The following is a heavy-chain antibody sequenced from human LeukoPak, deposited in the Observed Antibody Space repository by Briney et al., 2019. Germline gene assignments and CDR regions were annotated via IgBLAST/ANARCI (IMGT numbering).Heavy chain of an antibody. V-gene: IGHV3-43*02. J-gene: IGHJ4*02. D-gene: IGHD2-21*01. CDR2: ISGDGGST. Sequence: GGSLRLSCAASGFTFDDYAMHWVRQAPGKGLEWVSLISGDGGSTYYADSVKGRFTIPRDNSKNSLYLQMNSLRTEDTALYYCAKDIYGGATGRGDYWGQGTLVTVSS. CDR3: AKDIYGGATGRGDY. CDR1: GFTFDDYA.